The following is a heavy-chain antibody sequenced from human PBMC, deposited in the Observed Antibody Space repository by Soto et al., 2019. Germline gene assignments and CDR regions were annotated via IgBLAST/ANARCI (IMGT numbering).Heavy chain of an antibody. CDR3: ASSREGYCSGGSCYPMSNYFDY. J-gene: IGHJ4*02. D-gene: IGHD2-15*01. CDR1: GGSFSGYY. Sequence: SETLSLTCAVYGGSFSGYYWSWIRQPPGKGLEWIGEINHSGSTNYNPSLKSRVTISVDTSKNQFSLKLSSVTAADTAVYYCASSREGYCSGGSCYPMSNYFDYWGQGTLVTVSS. CDR2: INHSGST. V-gene: IGHV4-34*01.